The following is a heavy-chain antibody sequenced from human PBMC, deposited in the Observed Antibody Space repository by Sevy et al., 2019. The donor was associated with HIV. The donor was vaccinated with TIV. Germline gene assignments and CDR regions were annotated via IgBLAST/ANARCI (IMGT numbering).Heavy chain of an antibody. CDR2: ISDTGTST. CDR3: AKFAGDFPHFDF. J-gene: IGHJ4*02. Sequence: GGSLRLSCAASGFTFSTYYMTWVRQAPRKGLEWVSDISDTGTSTYYTDSVEGRFTISRDNSKSTLFLHMNSLRAEDTALYYCAKFAGDFPHFDFWGLGTLVTVSS. V-gene: IGHV3-23*01. D-gene: IGHD7-27*01. CDR1: GFTFSTYY.